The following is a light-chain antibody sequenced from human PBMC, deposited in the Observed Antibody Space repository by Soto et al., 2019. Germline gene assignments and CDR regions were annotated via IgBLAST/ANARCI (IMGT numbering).Light chain of an antibody. J-gene: IGKJ2*01. Sequence: EIVMTQSPATLSVSPGERATLSCRASQSVSSNLAWYQQKPGQAPRLLMYDASIRATGIPARFSGSGSGTEFTLSISSLQAEDFAVYYCQHYNHWPPYTFGQGPKLEIK. CDR2: DAS. V-gene: IGKV3-15*01. CDR1: QSVSSN. CDR3: QHYNHWPPYT.